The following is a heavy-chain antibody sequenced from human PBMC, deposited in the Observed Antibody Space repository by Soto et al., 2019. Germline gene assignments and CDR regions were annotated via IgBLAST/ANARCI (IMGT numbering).Heavy chain of an antibody. CDR1: GGSFSGYY. J-gene: IGHJ6*03. V-gene: IGHV4-34*01. CDR2: INHSGST. Sequence: SETLSLTCAVYGGSFSGYYWSWIRQPPGKGLEWIGEINHSGSTNYNPSLKSRVTISVDTSKNQFSLKLSSVTAAATAVYYCARGRGYGAYYYYYMDVWGKGTTVTVSS. D-gene: IGHD5-12*01. CDR3: ARGRGYGAYYYYYMDV.